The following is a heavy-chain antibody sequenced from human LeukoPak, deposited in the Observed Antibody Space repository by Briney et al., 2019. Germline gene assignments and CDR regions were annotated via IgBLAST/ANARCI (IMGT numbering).Heavy chain of an antibody. J-gene: IGHJ4*02. CDR3: ARVIGGWTKAPFDY. CDR1: GYSISSGYY. D-gene: IGHD6-19*01. Sequence: PSETLSLTCAVSGYSISSGYYWGWIRQPPGKGLEWIGTIYHSGSTYYNPSLKSRVTISVDTSKNQFSLKLNSVTAADTAMYYCARVIGGWTKAPFDYWGQGTLVTVSS. CDR2: IYHSGST. V-gene: IGHV4-38-2*01.